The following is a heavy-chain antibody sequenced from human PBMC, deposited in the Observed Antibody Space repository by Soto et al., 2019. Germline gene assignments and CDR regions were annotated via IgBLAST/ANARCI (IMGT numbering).Heavy chain of an antibody. V-gene: IGHV1-2*04. CDR1: GYTFSDFY. CDR3: ARAWGAGNFCYFNS. D-gene: IGHD3-10*01. Sequence: QVQLVQSGAEVKKPGASVKVSCKASGYTFSDFYVHWVRQAPGHGLEWMGWMNPNNGDTYYAEKFEGWVSMTRDTSISTAYMELRELKSDDSAVYFCARAWGAGNFCYFNSWGQGTLVTVSS. CDR2: MNPNNGDT. J-gene: IGHJ4*02.